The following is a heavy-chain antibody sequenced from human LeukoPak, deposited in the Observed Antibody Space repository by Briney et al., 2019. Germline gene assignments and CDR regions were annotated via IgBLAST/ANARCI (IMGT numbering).Heavy chain of an antibody. V-gene: IGHV3-23*01. J-gene: IGHJ4*02. CDR3: AKDVTYYDFWSGYYLIDY. D-gene: IGHD3-3*01. CDR2: ISGSGGST. CDR1: GFTFSSYA. Sequence: PGGSLRLSCAASGFTFSSYAMSWVRQAPGKGLEWVSAISGSGGSTNYADSVKGRFTISRDNSKNTLYLQMNSLRAEDTAVYYCAKDVTYYDFWSGYYLIDYWGQGTLVTVSS.